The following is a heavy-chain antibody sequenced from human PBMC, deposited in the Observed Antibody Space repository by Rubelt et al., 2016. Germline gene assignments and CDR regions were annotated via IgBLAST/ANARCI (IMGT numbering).Heavy chain of an antibody. CDR3: ARVIAAAGRDGNYFDY. CDR2: INTNTGNP. D-gene: IGHD6-13*01. CDR1: GVSFSNSA. V-gene: IGHV7-4-1*02. J-gene: IGHJ4*02. Sequence: QVQLVQSGAEVKKPGSSVTVSCKASGVSFSNSAISWVRQAPGQGLEWMGWINTNTGNPTYAQGFTGRFVFSLDTSVSTAYLQISSLKAEDTAVYYCARVIAAAGRDGNYFDYWGQGTLVTVSS.